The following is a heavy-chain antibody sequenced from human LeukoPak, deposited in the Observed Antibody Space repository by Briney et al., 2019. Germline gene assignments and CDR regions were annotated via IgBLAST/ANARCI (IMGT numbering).Heavy chain of an antibody. V-gene: IGHV4-38-2*02. Sequence: SETLSLPCTVSGYSISSGYYWGWIRQPPGKGLEWIGSIYHSGSTYYNPSLKSRVTISVDTSKNQFSLKLSSVTAADTAVYYCARVNYYDSSGSEAYEDYWGQGTLVAVSS. CDR2: IYHSGST. J-gene: IGHJ4*02. D-gene: IGHD3-22*01. CDR3: ARVNYYDSSGSEAYEDY. CDR1: GYSISSGYY.